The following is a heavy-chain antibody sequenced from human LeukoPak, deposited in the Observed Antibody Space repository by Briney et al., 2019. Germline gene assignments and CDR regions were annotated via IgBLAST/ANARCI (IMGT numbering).Heavy chain of an antibody. J-gene: IGHJ3*02. CDR3: ASEGIAAAADI. V-gene: IGHV3-30*03. D-gene: IGHD6-13*01. CDR1: GFTFSSYG. CDR2: ISYDGSNR. Sequence: GGSLRLSCAASGFTFSSYGMHWVRQAAGKELECVAVISYDGSNRYYADSVQGRFTISRDNSKNTLYLQMNSLRAEDTAVYYCASEGIAAAADIWGQGTMVTVSS.